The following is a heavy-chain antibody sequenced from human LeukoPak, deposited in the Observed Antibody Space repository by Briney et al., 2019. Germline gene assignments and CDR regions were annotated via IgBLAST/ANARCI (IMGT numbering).Heavy chain of an antibody. J-gene: IGHJ5*02. CDR2: IKQDGSEK. CDR1: GFTFSSYW. CDR3: ARDIGYSYGYEVNWFDP. D-gene: IGHD5-18*01. V-gene: IGHV3-7*01. Sequence: PGGSLRLSCAASGFTFSSYWMSWVRQAPGKGLEWVANIKQDGSEKYYVDSVKGRFTISRDNAKNSLYLQMNGLRAEDTAVYYRARDIGYSYGYEVNWFDPWGQGTLVTVSS.